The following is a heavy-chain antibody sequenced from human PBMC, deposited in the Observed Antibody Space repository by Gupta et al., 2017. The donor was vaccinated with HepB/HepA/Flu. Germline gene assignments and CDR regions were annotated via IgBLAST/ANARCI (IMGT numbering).Heavy chain of an antibody. CDR2: MFWDEDK. Sequence: IPLTASGPTLVKPTQTLPLPCTFSGFSLKTSGVRVGWIRQPPGKGLEWLASMFWDEDKRFNPSLKSRITITKDTPNNQVTRTMTNMDPVDTASYYCTHLPYAYGVTNWGQGTLVTVSS. D-gene: IGHD3-10*01. J-gene: IGHJ1*01. CDR3: THLPYAYGVTN. V-gene: IGHV2-5*02. CDR1: GFSLKTSGVR.